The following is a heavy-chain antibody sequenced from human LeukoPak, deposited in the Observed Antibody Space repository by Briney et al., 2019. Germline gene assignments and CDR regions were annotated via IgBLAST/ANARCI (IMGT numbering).Heavy chain of an antibody. CDR2: ITASGGNT. Sequence: GGSLRLSCAASGFTFSSYAMGWVRQAPGKGLEWVSAITASGGNTYYADSVKGRFTISRDNSKNTLYLQMNSLRAEDTAVYYCAKSSSSWCFDYWGQGTLVTVSS. CDR1: GFTFSSYA. J-gene: IGHJ4*02. D-gene: IGHD6-13*01. V-gene: IGHV3-23*01. CDR3: AKSSSSWCFDY.